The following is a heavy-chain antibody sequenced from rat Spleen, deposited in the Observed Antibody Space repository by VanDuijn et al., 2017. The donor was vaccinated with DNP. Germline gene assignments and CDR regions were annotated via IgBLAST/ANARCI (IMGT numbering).Heavy chain of an antibody. D-gene: IGHD5-1*01. CDR2: ISTGGGNT. CDR1: GFTFSRYW. J-gene: IGHJ2*01. Sequence: EVQLVETGGGLVQPGKSLKLSCVASGFTFSRYWMYWIRQTPGKGLEWLSSISTGGGNTYYRDSVKGRFTISRDNAKSTLYLQMDSLRSEDTATYYCARLGGDWGQGVMVTVSS. V-gene: IGHV5-58*01. CDR3: ARLGGD.